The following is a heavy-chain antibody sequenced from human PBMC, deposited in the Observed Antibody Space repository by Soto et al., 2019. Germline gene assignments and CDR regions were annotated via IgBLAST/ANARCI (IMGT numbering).Heavy chain of an antibody. CDR3: ARDRQRGSSSFYFDY. CDR1: GFTFSSYG. CDR2: IWYDGSNK. D-gene: IGHD6-6*01. J-gene: IGHJ4*02. V-gene: IGHV3-33*01. Sequence: QVQLVESGGGVVQPGRSLRLSCAASGFTFSSYGMHWVRQAPGKGLEWVAVIWYDGSNKYYADSVKGRFTISRDNSKNTLYLQMNSLRAEDTAVYYSARDRQRGSSSFYFDYWGQGTLVTVSS.